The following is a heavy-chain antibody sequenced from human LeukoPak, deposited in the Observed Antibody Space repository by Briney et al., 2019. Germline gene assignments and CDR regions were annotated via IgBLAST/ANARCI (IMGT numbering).Heavy chain of an antibody. V-gene: IGHV4-61*02. CDR3: ARGGDAAPFDY. CDR1: GGSITSGTYY. CDR2: IYTSGST. Sequence: SQTLSLTCAVSGGSITSGTYYWSWIRQPAGKGLEWIGRIYTSGSTNYNPSLKSRVTILFDTSKNQFSLKLSSGTAADTAVYYCARGGDAAPFDYWGQGTLVAVSS. D-gene: IGHD5-12*01. J-gene: IGHJ4*02.